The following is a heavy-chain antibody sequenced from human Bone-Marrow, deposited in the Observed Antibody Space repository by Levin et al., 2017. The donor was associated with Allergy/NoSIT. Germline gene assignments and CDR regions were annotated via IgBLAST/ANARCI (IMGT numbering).Heavy chain of an antibody. Sequence: PSETLSLTCTVSGGSVSSGSYYWSWIRQPPGKGLEWIGYIYYSGSTNYNPSLKSRVTISVDTSKNQFSLKLSSVTAADTAVYYCARGLSSSSSAYGMDVWGQGTTVTVSS. CDR3: ARGLSSSSSAYGMDV. CDR2: IYYSGST. D-gene: IGHD6-6*01. V-gene: IGHV4-61*01. CDR1: GGSVSSGSYY. J-gene: IGHJ6*02.